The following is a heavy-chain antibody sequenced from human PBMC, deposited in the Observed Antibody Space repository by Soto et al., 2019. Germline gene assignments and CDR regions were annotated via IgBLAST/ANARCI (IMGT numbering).Heavy chain of an antibody. Sequence: QLQLQESGPGLVKPSETLSLTCTVSGGSISSSSYYWGWIRQPPGKGLEWIGSIYYSGSTYYNPSLKSRVTISVDTSKNQFSLKLSSVTAADTAVYYSARSYGIIVVVPAVMPYFDYWGQGTLVTVSS. V-gene: IGHV4-39*01. J-gene: IGHJ4*02. CDR1: GGSISSSSYY. CDR2: IYYSGST. CDR3: ARSYGIIVVVPAVMPYFDY. D-gene: IGHD2-2*01.